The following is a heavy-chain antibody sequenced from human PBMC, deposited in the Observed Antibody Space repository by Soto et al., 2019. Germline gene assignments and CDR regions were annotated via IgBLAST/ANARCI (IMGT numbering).Heavy chain of an antibody. CDR3: AKTGRTVGAIRRALDAFDI. D-gene: IGHD1-26*01. Sequence: PGGSLRLSCTASGFSFSSFAMNWVRHTPGRGLEWVSGLSDRGVVTYYTDSVKGRFTISRDNSKNTLYLQMNSLRAEDTAVYYSAKTGRTVGAIRRALDAFDIWGQGTMVTVSS. CDR2: LSDRGVVT. V-gene: IGHV3-23*01. CDR1: GFSFSSFA. J-gene: IGHJ3*02.